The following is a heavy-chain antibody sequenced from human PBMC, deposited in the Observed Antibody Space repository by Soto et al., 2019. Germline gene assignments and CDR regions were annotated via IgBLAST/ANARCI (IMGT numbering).Heavy chain of an antibody. J-gene: IGHJ5*02. CDR2: ISYSGST. V-gene: IGHV4-31*11. CDR1: CGSFRGYY. D-gene: IGHD4-17*01. Sequence: PSETLSLTCAVYCGSFRGYYWSWIRQHPGEGLEWIGYISYSGSTYYNPPLKSRVAISVDTSKIQFSLKLSSVTAADTAVYYCARETYGDYVGYFDPWGQGIQVTVSS. CDR3: ARETYGDYVGYFDP.